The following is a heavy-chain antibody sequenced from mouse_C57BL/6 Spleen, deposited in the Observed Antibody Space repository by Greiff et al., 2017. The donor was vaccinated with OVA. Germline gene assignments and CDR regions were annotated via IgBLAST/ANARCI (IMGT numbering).Heavy chain of an antibody. Sequence: VQLQQSGAELARPGASVKMSCKASGYTFTSYTMHWVKQRPGQGLEWIGYINPSSGYTKYNQKFKDKATLTADKSSSTAYMQLSSLTSEDSAVYYCAREGDDWYFDVWGTGTTVTVSS. CDR3: AREGDDWYFDV. V-gene: IGHV1-4*01. D-gene: IGHD3-3*01. CDR1: GYTFTSYT. J-gene: IGHJ1*03. CDR2: INPSSGYT.